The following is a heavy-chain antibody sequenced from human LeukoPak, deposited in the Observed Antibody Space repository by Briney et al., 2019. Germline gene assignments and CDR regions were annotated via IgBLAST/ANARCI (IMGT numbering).Heavy chain of an antibody. CDR2: IYTSGST. Sequence: SETLSLTCTVSGGSISSYYWSWIRQPAGKGLEWIGRIYTSGSTNYNPSLKSRVTMSVDTSKNQFSLNLSSVTAADTAVYYCARGDSNDNDYGDYPDYWGQGTLVTVSS. CDR1: GGSISSYY. D-gene: IGHD4-17*01. CDR3: ARGDSNDNDYGDYPDY. J-gene: IGHJ4*02. V-gene: IGHV4-4*07.